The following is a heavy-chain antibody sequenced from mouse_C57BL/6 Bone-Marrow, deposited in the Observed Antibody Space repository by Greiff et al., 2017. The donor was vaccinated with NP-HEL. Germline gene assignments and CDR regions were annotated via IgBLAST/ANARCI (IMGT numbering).Heavy chain of an antibody. V-gene: IGHV1-4*01. Sequence: VKLMESGAELARPGASVKMSCKASGYTFTSYTMHWVKQRPGQGLEWIGYINPSSGYTKYNQKFKDKATLTADKSSSTAYMQLSSLTSEDSAVYYCAREGTRDYWGQGTTLTVSS. CDR3: AREGTRDY. J-gene: IGHJ2*01. CDR2: INPSSGYT. CDR1: GYTFTSYT.